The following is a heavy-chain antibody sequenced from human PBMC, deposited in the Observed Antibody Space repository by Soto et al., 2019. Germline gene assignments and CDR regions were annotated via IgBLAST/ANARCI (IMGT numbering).Heavy chain of an antibody. Sequence: QVELVQSGTEVKKPGASMKVSCKTSGYNFFTYALTWVRQAPGQGLEWIGWISAYNGTIKYAQKFQGRVTLTTDTXTXXXXXXXXXXXXXXXXXXXXXXXXXXXXXSPSQHWGQGTLVTVSS. CDR2: ISAYNGTI. CDR1: GYNFFTYA. J-gene: IGHJ1*01. V-gene: IGHV1-18*01. CDR3: XXXXXXXXXSPSQH.